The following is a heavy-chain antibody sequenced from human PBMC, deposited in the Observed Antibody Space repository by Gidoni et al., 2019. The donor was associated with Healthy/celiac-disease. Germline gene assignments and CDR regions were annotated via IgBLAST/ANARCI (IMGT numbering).Heavy chain of an antibody. V-gene: IGHV1-2*02. Sequence: QVQLVQSGAEVKKPGASVKVSCKASGYTFTGYYMHWVRQAPGQGLEGMGWINPNSGGTNDAQKFQGRVTMTRDTSISTAYMELSRLRSDDTAVYYCARGGSYYYDSSGYYVWDSRGIDIWGQGTMVTVSS. CDR2: INPNSGGT. CDR1: GYTFTGYY. D-gene: IGHD3-22*01. CDR3: ARGGSYYYDSSGYYVWDSRGIDI. J-gene: IGHJ3*02.